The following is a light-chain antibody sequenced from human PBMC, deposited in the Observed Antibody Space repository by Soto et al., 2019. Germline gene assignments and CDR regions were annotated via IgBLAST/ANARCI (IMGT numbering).Light chain of an antibody. J-gene: IGKJ1*01. V-gene: IGKV1-5*01. CDR3: QQYSSYPWT. CDR2: DAS. CDR1: HSIGDS. Sequence: DIQMTQSPSTLSASVGDRVTITCRASHSIGDSLAWYQQKAGKAPKFLIYDASSLESGVPSRFSGSKSGTEFTLTISSLQPDDFATYYCQQYSSYPWTFGQGTKVEI.